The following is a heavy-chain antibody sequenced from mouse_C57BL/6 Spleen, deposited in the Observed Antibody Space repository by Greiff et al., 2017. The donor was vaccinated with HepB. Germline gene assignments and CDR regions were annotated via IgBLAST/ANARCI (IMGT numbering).Heavy chain of an antibody. CDR1: GYTFTDYE. D-gene: IGHD1-1*01. CDR2: IDPETGGT. CDR3: TRGSVVAPFDY. J-gene: IGHJ2*01. Sequence: QVQLQQSGAELVRPGASVTLSCKASGYTFTDYEMHWVKQTPVHGLEWIGAIDPETGGTAYNQKFKGKAILTADKSSSTAYMELRSLTSEDSAVYYCTRGSVVAPFDYWGQGTTLTVSS. V-gene: IGHV1-15*01.